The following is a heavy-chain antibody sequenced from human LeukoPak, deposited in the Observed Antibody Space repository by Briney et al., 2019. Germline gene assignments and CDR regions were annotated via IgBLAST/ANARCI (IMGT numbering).Heavy chain of an antibody. Sequence: PSETLSLTCAVYGGSFSGYYWSWIRQPPGKGLEWIGEINHSGSTNYNPSLKSRVTISVDTSKNQFSLKLSSVTAADTAVYYCARGVYDFWSGYQLDYYYYGMDVWGQGTTVTVSS. J-gene: IGHJ6*02. V-gene: IGHV4-34*01. CDR1: GGSFSGYY. CDR2: INHSGST. CDR3: ARGVYDFWSGYQLDYYYYGMDV. D-gene: IGHD3-3*01.